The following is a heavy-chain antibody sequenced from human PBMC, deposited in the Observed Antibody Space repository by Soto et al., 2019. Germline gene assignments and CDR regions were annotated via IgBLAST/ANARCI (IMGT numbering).Heavy chain of an antibody. V-gene: IGHV1-69*02. CDR1: GDTFSRDT. CDR3: ALGDWFDP. J-gene: IGHJ5*02. Sequence: SVKVSCKASGDTFSRDTISWVRQAPGQGLEWMGRIIPILGIANYAQKFQGRVTITADKSTSTAYMELSSLRSEDTAVYYCALGDWFDPWGQGTLVTVSS. CDR2: IIPILGIA.